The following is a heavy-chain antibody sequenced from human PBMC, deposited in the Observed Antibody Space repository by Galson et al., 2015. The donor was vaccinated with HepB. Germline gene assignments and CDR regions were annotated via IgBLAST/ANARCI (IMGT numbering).Heavy chain of an antibody. CDR3: ASPPKGYWYFDL. V-gene: IGHV1-3*01. J-gene: IGHJ2*01. CDR2: INAGNGNT. Sequence: SCKVSGYTFTSYAMHWVRQAPGQRLEWMGWINAGNGNTKYSQKFQGRVTITRDTSASTAYMELSSLRSEDTAVYYCASPPKGYWYFDLWGRGTLVTVSS. CDR1: GYTFTSYA.